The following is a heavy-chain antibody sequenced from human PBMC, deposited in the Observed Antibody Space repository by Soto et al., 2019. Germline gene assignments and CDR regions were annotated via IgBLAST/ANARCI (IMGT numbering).Heavy chain of an antibody. CDR2: IYYSGST. J-gene: IGHJ4*02. D-gene: IGHD1-26*01. CDR1: GGSISGYY. V-gene: IGHV4-59*01. CDR3: ARDASGNYGYYFDY. Sequence: QVQLQESGPGLVKPSETLSLTCTVSGGSISGYYWSWIRQPPGKGLEWIGYIYYSGSTNHNPSLKGRVPISVDTSKNQFSLKLSSVTAADTAVYYCARDASGNYGYYFDYWGQGTLVTVSS.